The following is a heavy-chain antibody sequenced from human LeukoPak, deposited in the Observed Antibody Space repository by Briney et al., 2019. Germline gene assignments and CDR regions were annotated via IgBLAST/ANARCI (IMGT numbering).Heavy chain of an antibody. D-gene: IGHD2-15*01. J-gene: IGHJ4*02. V-gene: IGHV4-59*01. CDR1: GVSISRYY. CDR2: IFYSGST. CDR3: ARVNTYCNDY. Sequence: PSETLSLTCTVSGVSISRYYWRWIRPSPGKGLEWIGNIFYSGSTNYNPSFKSRVTISLDTSKNQFSLNLSSVTAADTAVYYCARVNTYCNDYWGQGTLVTVSS.